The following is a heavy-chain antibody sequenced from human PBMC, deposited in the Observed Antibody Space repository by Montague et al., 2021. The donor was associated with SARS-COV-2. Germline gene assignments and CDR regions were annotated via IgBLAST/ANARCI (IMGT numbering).Heavy chain of an antibody. J-gene: IGHJ4*02. V-gene: IGHV3-23*03. CDR2: IYSGGSST. Sequence: SLRLSCAASGFTFSSSAMSWVRQAPGKGLEWVSVIYSGGSSTYYSYSLNVQFTISRDNSKNTLYLQMNSLRAEDTAVYYCAKSRGIRYDSSGYYYPLDYWGQGTLVTVSS. CDR3: AKSRGIRYDSSGYYYPLDY. D-gene: IGHD3-22*01. CDR1: GFTFSSSA.